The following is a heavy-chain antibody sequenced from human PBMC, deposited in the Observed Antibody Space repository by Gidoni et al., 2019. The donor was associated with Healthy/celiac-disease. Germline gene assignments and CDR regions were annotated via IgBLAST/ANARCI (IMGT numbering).Heavy chain of an antibody. CDR1: GFPFSDYY. CDR2: ISSSSSYT. CDR3: ARDPGGDENWFDP. V-gene: IGHV3-11*06. J-gene: IGHJ5*02. D-gene: IGHD2-21*01. Sequence: QVQLVESGGGLVKPGGSLRLSCAASGFPFSDYYMSWIRQAPGKGLEWVSYISSSSSYTNYADSVKGRFTISRDNAKNSLYLQMNSLRAEDTAVYYCARDPGGDENWFDPWGQGTLVTVSS.